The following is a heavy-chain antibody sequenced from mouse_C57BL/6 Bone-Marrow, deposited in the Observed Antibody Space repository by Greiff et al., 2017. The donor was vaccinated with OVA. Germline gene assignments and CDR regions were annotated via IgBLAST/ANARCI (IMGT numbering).Heavy chain of an antibody. CDR2: IWWDDDK. V-gene: IGHV8-8*01. CDR3: ARNLIYYYGSSDAMDY. J-gene: IGHJ4*01. CDR1: GFSLSTFGMG. Sequence: QVTLKVSGPGILQPSQTLSLTCSFSGFSLSTFGMGVGWIRQPSGKGLEWLAHIWWDDDKYYNPALKSRLTIPKDTSKNQVFLKMANVDTADTATYYCARNLIYYYGSSDAMDYWGQGTSVTVSS. D-gene: IGHD1-1*01.